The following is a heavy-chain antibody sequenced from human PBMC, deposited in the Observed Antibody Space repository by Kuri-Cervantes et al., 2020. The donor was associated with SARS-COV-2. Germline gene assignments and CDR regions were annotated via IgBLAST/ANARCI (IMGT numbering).Heavy chain of an antibody. CDR3: ARGLAVAGTSWFDP. CDR1: GFTFSSHW. V-gene: IGHV3-7*03. Sequence: GESLKISCAASGFTFSSHWMNWVRQAPGKGLEWVANIKQDGSEKNYVDSVKGRFTISRDNSKNTLYLQMNSLRAEDTAVYYCARGLAVAGTSWFDPWGQGTLVTVSS. D-gene: IGHD6-19*01. CDR2: IKQDGSEK. J-gene: IGHJ5*02.